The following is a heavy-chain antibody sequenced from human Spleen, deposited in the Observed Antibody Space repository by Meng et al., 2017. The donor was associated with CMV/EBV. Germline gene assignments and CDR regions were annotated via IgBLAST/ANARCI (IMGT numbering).Heavy chain of an antibody. CDR1: GFTFSDYY. V-gene: IGHV3-11*01. D-gene: IGHD2-2*01. J-gene: IGHJ6*02. CDR3: ARDRGRIVVVPGDYGMDV. CDR2: ISSSGSTI. Sequence: GGSLRLSCAASGFTFSDYYMSWIRQAPGKGLEWVSYISSSGSTIYYADSVKGRFTISRDNAKNSLYLQMNSLRAEDTAVYYCARDRGRIVVVPGDYGMDVWGQGTTVTVSS.